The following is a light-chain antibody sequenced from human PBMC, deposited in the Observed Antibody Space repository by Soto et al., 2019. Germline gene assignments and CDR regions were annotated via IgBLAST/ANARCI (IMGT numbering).Light chain of an antibody. CDR2: DAS. CDR1: QSVYTY. V-gene: IGKV3-11*01. J-gene: IGKJ5*01. CDR3: QQSSNWPS. Sequence: EIVLTQSPATLSLSPGERATLSCRASQSVYTYLAWYQQKPGQAPRLLIYDASTRATGIPDRFSGSASETDFTLTISSLEPEDFACYYCQQSSNWPSFGPGTRVEIK.